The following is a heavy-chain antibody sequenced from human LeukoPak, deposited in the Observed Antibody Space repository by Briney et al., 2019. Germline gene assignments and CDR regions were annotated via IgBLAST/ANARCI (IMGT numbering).Heavy chain of an antibody. CDR2: INAGNGDT. Sequence: ASVKVSCKASGYTFTSYAMHWVRQAPGQRLEWMGWINAGNGDTKYSQKFQGRVTITRDTSASTAYIELSSLRSEDTAVYYCARYGSGSYYDHWGQGTLVTVSS. CDR1: GYTFTSYA. V-gene: IGHV1-3*01. J-gene: IGHJ4*02. CDR3: ARYGSGSYYDH. D-gene: IGHD3-10*01.